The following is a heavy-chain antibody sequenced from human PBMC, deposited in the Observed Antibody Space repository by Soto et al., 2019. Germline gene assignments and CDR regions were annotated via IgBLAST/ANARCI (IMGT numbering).Heavy chain of an antibody. V-gene: IGHV3-66*01. Sequence: GGSLRLSCAASGFTVSSNYMSWVRQAPGKGLEWVSVIYSGGSTYYADSVKGRFTISRDNSKNTLYLQMNGLRAEDTAVYYCASRGSSWYGFDYWGQGTLVTVSS. CDR1: GFTVSSNY. CDR3: ASRGSSWYGFDY. CDR2: IYSGGST. J-gene: IGHJ4*02. D-gene: IGHD6-13*01.